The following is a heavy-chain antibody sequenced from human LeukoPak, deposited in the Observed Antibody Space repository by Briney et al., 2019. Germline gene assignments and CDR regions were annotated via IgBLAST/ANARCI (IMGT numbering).Heavy chain of an antibody. CDR2: IYSGGNT. Sequence: PGGSLRLSCAVSGFTVSSNHMSWVRQAPGKGLEWVSVIYSGGNTYYADSVKGRFTISRDNSKNTLFLQMNSLRVEDTAVYYCARAASYYDSSGYPPFDYWGQGTLVTVSS. CDR1: GFTVSSNH. J-gene: IGHJ4*02. V-gene: IGHV3-53*01. CDR3: ARAASYYDSSGYPPFDY. D-gene: IGHD3-22*01.